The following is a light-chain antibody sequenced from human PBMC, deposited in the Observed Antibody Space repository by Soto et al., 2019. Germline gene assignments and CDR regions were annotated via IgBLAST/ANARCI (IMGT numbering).Light chain of an antibody. CDR2: GAS. CDR1: QSVSRR. CDR3: QQYGGSPIT. V-gene: IGKV3-20*01. J-gene: IGKJ5*01. Sequence: EVFLTQYPGTLSLSPGGRATLSCRASQSVSRRLAWYQQRPGQSPRLLISGASMRASGVPVRFIGSGSGTDFTLTITRMEPEDFAVYYCQQYGGSPITFGLGTRLEIK.